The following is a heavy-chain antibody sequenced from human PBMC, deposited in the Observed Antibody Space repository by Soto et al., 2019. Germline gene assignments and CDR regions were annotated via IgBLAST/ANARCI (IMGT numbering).Heavy chain of an antibody. Sequence: GASVKVRCKASGYTFTSYAMHWVRQAPGQRLEWMGWINAGNGNTKYSQKFQGRVTITRDTSASTAYMELSSLRSEDTAVYYCARSIVVVTALDYWGQGTLVTVSS. CDR2: INAGNGNT. D-gene: IGHD2-21*02. J-gene: IGHJ4*02. V-gene: IGHV1-3*01. CDR3: ARSIVVVTALDY. CDR1: GYTFTSYA.